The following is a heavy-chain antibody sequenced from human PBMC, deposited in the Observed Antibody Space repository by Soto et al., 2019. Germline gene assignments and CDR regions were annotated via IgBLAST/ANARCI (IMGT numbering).Heavy chain of an antibody. CDR1: GFTFNLYA. CDR2: ISHDGTSR. J-gene: IGHJ4*02. Sequence: QVRLVESGGGVVQPGRSLRLSCAASGFTFNLYAMHWVRQAPGKGLEWVAVISHDGTSRYYADSVKGRVTISRDNSKSMVFVQMNSLGVEDTAVYYCVRSSGVPTPDFDYWGQGTLVTVSS. CDR3: VRSSGVPTPDFDY. D-gene: IGHD3-10*01. V-gene: IGHV3-30-3*01.